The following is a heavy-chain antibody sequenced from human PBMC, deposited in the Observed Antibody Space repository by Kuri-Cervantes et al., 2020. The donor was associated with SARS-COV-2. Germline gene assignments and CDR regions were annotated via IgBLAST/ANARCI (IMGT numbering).Heavy chain of an antibody. Sequence: GESLKISCAASGFAFSGYAMSWVRQAPGKGLERVSAIWAEGDTVLYADSVRGRFTISRDNSKNTLYLQTNSLRAEDTAIYYCAKVFLNSDSSTLGRFDFWGLGTLVTVSS. CDR3: AKVFLNSDSSTLGRFDF. CDR2: IWAEGDTV. D-gene: IGHD6-13*01. J-gene: IGHJ4*02. V-gene: IGHV3-23*01. CDR1: GFAFSGYA.